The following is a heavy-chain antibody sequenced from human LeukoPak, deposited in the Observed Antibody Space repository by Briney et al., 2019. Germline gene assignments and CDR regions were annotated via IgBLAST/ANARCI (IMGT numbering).Heavy chain of an antibody. CDR2: MYHSGST. V-gene: IGHV4-38-2*02. D-gene: IGHD6-19*01. J-gene: IGHJ5*02. CDR1: GYSISSGYY. Sequence: SETLSLTCSVSGYSISSGYYWTWIRPPPGKGLEWIGNMYHSGSTYNNPSLKSRVTISVDTSKNQFSLKLSSVTAADTAVYYCARGLQWLVRRSGNWFDPWGQGTLVTVSS. CDR3: ARGLQWLVRRSGNWFDP.